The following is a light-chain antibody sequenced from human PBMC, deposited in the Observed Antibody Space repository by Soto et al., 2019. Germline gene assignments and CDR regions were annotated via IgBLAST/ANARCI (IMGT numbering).Light chain of an antibody. Sequence: EIVFTPSPDTLSLSPGESATLSCRASQSVRSSYLAWYQQTPGQTPRLLIYLASNRAAGVPARFSGSGSGTDFTLTISDVEPEDFAVYYCHQRQSWPRTFGQGTKVDI. CDR2: LAS. CDR1: QSVRSSY. V-gene: IGKV3-11*01. CDR3: HQRQSWPRT. J-gene: IGKJ1*01.